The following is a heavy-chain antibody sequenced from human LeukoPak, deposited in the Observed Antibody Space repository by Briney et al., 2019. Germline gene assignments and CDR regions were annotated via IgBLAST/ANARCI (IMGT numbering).Heavy chain of an antibody. J-gene: IGHJ4*02. Sequence: KPGGSLRLSCAASGFTFSDYYMSWIRQAPGKGLEWVSYISSSGSTIYYADSVKGRFTISRDNAKNSLYLQMNSLRAEDTAVYYGPRFLVRYGEYDYFDYWGQGTLVTVSS. CDR1: GFTFSDYY. V-gene: IGHV3-11*04. D-gene: IGHD4-17*01. CDR3: PRFLVRYGEYDYFDY. CDR2: ISSSGSTI.